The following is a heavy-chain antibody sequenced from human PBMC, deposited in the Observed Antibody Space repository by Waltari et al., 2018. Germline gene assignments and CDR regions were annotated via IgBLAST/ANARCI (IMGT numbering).Heavy chain of an antibody. D-gene: IGHD1-1*01. CDR1: DDSFNDYY. Sequence: QVQLQESGPGLVKPSETLSLTCTISDDSFNDYYWCWIRQPPGKGLEWLGYIDYSGSTDSSPSFKIRVTMSIDTSKNQFSLNLSSVSAADTAVYYCARDEATGYFDSWGQGTLVTVSS. CDR2: IDYSGST. CDR3: ARDEATGYFDS. V-gene: IGHV4-59*01. J-gene: IGHJ4*02.